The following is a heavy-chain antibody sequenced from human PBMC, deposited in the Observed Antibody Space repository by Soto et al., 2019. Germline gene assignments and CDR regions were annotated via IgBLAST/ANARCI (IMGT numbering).Heavy chain of an antibody. V-gene: IGHV4-31*03. CDR1: GGSISSGGYY. Sequence: QVQLQESGPGLVKPSQTLSLTCTVSGGSISSGGYYWSWIRQHPGKVLEWIGYIYYSGSTYYNPFLKCRVTISVDTSKNQFSLKVSSVAAADTAVYYCARSAASLYGDYSFLFDYWGQGTLVTVSS. J-gene: IGHJ4*02. CDR3: ARSAASLYGDYSFLFDY. CDR2: IYYSGST. D-gene: IGHD4-17*01.